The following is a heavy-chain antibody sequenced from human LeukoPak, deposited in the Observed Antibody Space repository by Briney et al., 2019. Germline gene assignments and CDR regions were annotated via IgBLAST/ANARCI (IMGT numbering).Heavy chain of an antibody. CDR1: GGSISSYY. V-gene: IGHV4-59*01. D-gene: IGHD5-18*01. CDR2: IYYSGSA. Sequence: SETLSLTCTVSGGSISSYYWSWIRQPPGKGLGWIGYIYYSGSANYNPSLKSRVTISVDTSKNQFSLKLSSVTAADTAVYYCAREAAMAYDAFDIWGQGTMVTVSS. J-gene: IGHJ3*02. CDR3: AREAAMAYDAFDI.